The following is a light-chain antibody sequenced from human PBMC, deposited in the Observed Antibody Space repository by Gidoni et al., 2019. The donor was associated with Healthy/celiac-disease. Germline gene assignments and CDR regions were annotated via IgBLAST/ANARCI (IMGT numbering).Light chain of an antibody. CDR1: SLRSYS. J-gene: IGLJ1*01. CDR2: GKN. V-gene: IGLV3-19*01. Sequence: SSALTQDPAVSVALGQTVRITCQGDSLRSYSVSWYQQEPGQAPVLVIYGKNNRPPAIPDRFSGYSSGNTAALTITGAQAEDEADYYCNSRDSSGNPLYVFGTGTKVTVL. CDR3: NSRDSSGNPLYV.